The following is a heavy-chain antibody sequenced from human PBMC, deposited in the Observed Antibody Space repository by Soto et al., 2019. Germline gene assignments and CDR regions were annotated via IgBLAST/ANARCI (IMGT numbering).Heavy chain of an antibody. J-gene: IGHJ4*02. D-gene: IGHD3-22*01. V-gene: IGHV4-59*01. CDR3: ARERDRHYYDRSGCGY. CDR2: IYYSGST. Sequence: QVQLQESGPGLVKPSETLSLTCTVSGGSISSYYWSWIRQPPGKGLEWIGYIYYSGSTNYNPSLKRKVRISVDTSNNQFPLKLSSVPAADTAVYDCARERDRHYYDRSGCGYWGQGTLVTVSS. CDR1: GGSISSYY.